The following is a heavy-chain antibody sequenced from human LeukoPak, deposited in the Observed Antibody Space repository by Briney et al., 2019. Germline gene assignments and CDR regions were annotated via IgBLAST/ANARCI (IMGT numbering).Heavy chain of an antibody. CDR3: ARGSRFDP. Sequence: GGSLRLSCAASGFTFTTYWMSWVRQAPGKGLEWVANIKQDGTEKYYVDSVKGRFTISRDNAKNSLYLQMNSLRVEDTAVYYCARGSRFDPWGQGTLVTVSS. V-gene: IGHV3-7*01. J-gene: IGHJ5*02. CDR1: GFTFTTYW. CDR2: IKQDGTEK.